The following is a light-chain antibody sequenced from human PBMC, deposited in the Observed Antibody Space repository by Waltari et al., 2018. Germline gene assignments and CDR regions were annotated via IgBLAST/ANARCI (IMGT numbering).Light chain of an antibody. V-gene: IGKV4-1*01. Sequence: DIVMTQSPESLAVSLGARVTINCKSSQSVQQKYNHTNYLAWYQPKPGQPPKLLIYWASTRETGVPDRFSGSGTGTDFTLTVNNLRSEDVATYYCQQYYSFPYTFGQGTHLEIK. CDR2: WAS. J-gene: IGKJ2*01. CDR1: QSVQQKYNHTNY. CDR3: QQYYSFPYT.